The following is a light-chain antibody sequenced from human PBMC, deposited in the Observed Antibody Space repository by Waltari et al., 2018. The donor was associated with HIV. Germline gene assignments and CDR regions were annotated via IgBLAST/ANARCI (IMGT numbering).Light chain of an antibody. Sequence: SSDPTQSPSLSVSPGQTAKTTCSGDVLANQFHYWYHRKPGQAPLLLIYKDTERPSKIPDRFSASTSGTTVTLTISGVQAEDEAEYFCQSADTSVTSVLFGGGTTLTVL. CDR1: VLANQF. J-gene: IGLJ2*01. CDR3: QSADTSVTSVL. CDR2: KDT. V-gene: IGLV3-25*03.